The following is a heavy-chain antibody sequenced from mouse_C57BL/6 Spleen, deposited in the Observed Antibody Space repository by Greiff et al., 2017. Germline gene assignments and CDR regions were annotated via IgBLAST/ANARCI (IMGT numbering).Heavy chain of an antibody. J-gene: IGHJ4*01. V-gene: IGHV1-69*01. CDR2: IDPSDSST. D-gene: IGHD1-1*01. CDR3: ARVITTPLYAVDY. Sequence: QVQLQQPGAELVMPGASVKLSCKASGYTFTSYWMHWVKQRPGQGLEWIGEIDPSDSSTNYNQKFKGKSTLTVDKSSSTAYMQLSSLTPEDTSVYYCARVITTPLYAVDYWGQGTSVTVSS. CDR1: GYTFTSYW.